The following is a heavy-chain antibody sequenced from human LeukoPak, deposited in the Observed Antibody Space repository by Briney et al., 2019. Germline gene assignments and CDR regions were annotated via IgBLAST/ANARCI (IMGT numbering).Heavy chain of an antibody. J-gene: IGHJ6*03. CDR3: TRDGDGWSSSWYSSDYYYYMDV. CDR1: GFTFGDYA. Sequence: HSGRSLRLSCTASGFTFGDYAMSWFRQAPGKGLEWVGFIRSKAYGGTTEYAASVKGRFTISRDDSKSIAYLQMNSLKTEDTAVYYCTRDGDGWSSSWYSSDYYYYMDVWGKGTTVIVSS. V-gene: IGHV3-49*03. CDR2: IRSKAYGGTT. D-gene: IGHD6-13*01.